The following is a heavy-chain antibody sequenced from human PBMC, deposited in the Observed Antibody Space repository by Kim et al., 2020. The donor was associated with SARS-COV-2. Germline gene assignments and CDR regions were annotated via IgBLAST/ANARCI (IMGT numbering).Heavy chain of an antibody. J-gene: IGHJ5*02. CDR3: ARERVGSTVVTPGSGDWFDP. CDR2: IIPIFGTA. D-gene: IGHD4-17*01. V-gene: IGHV1-69*13. CDR1: GGTFSSYA. Sequence: SVKVSCKASGGTFSSYAISWVRQAPGQGLEWMGGIIPIFGTANYAQKFQGRVTITADESTSTAYMELSSLRSEDTAVYYCARERVGSTVVTPGSGDWFDPWGQGTLVTVSS.